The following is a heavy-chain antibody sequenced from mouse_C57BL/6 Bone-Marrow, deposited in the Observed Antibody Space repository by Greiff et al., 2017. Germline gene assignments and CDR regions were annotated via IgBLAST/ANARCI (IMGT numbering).Heavy chain of an antibody. D-gene: IGHD2-1*01. V-gene: IGHV5-16*01. Sequence: EVQVVESEGGLVQPGSSMKLSCTASGFTFSDYYMAWVRQVPEKGLEWVANINYDGSSTYYLDSLKSRFIISRDNAKNILYLQMSSLKSEDTATYYCAREGIYYGKDYWYFDVWGTGTTVTVSS. CDR1: GFTFSDYY. CDR2: INYDGSST. J-gene: IGHJ1*03. CDR3: AREGIYYGKDYWYFDV.